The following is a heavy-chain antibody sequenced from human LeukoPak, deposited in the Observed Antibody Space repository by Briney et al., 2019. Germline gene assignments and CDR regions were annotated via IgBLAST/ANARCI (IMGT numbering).Heavy chain of an antibody. V-gene: IGHV3-20*01. D-gene: IGHD3-10*01. CDR2: INWNGGST. Sequence: GGSLRLSCAASGFTFDDYGMSWVRQAPGKGLEWVSGINWNGGSTGYADSVKGRFTISRDNAKNSLYLQMNSLRAEDTALYHCARACTIGSGSYGSCFGYWGQGTLVTVSS. CDR1: GFTFDDYG. CDR3: ARACTIGSGSYGSCFGY. J-gene: IGHJ4*02.